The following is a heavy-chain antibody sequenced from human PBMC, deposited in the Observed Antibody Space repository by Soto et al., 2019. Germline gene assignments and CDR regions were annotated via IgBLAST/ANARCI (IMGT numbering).Heavy chain of an antibody. Sequence: GASVKVSCKASGYTFTSYDINWVRQATGQGLEWMGWMNPNSGNTGYAQKFQGRVTMTRNTSISTAYMELSSLRSEDTAVYYCARKVLRYFDWLDYYGMDVWGQGTTVTV. CDR1: GYTFTSYD. D-gene: IGHD3-9*01. CDR2: MNPNSGNT. CDR3: ARKVLRYFDWLDYYGMDV. V-gene: IGHV1-8*01. J-gene: IGHJ6*02.